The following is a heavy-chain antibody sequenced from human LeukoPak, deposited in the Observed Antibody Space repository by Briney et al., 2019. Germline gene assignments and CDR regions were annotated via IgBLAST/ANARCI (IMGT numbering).Heavy chain of an antibody. CDR3: AGGDTAMVTGYYYYYMDV. Sequence: GSLSLSCAASGFTFSSYAMSWVRQAPGKGLEWVSAISGSGGSTYYADSVKGRFTISRDNSKNTLYLQMNSLRAEDTAVYYCAGGDTAMVTGYYYYYMDVWGKGTTVTVSS. CDR2: ISGSGGST. J-gene: IGHJ6*03. V-gene: IGHV3-23*01. CDR1: GFTFSSYA. D-gene: IGHD5-18*01.